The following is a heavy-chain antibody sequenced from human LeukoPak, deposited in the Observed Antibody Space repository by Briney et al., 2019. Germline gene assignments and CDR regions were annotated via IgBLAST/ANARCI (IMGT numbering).Heavy chain of an antibody. CDR1: DVSISTKSYY. CDR3: ARHVAYIPLRQGAFDV. V-gene: IGHV4-39*01. D-gene: IGHD3-16*01. Sequence: SETLSLTCAVSDVSISTKSYYWGWVRQPPGKGLEWIGNVYYTGSTDYTPSLKSRVTISVDMSKNQFSLDLTSVTAADTAVYYCARHVAYIPLRQGAFDVWGQGTTVYVSS. J-gene: IGHJ3*01. CDR2: VYYTGST.